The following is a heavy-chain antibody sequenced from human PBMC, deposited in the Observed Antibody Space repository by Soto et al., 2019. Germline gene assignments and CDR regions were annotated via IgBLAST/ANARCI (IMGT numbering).Heavy chain of an antibody. Sequence: PSETLSLTCTVSGGSISSGGYYWSWIRQHPGKGLEWIGYIYYSGSTYYNPSLKSRVTISVDTSKNQFSLKLSSVTAADTAVYYCARDFNCSSTGCERGWFDPWGQGTLVTVSS. J-gene: IGHJ5*02. V-gene: IGHV4-31*03. CDR2: IYYSGST. CDR3: ARDFNCSSTGCERGWFDP. CDR1: GGSISSGGYY. D-gene: IGHD2-2*01.